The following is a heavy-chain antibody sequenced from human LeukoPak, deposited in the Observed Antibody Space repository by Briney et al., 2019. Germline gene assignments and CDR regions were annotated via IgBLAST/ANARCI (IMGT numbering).Heavy chain of an antibody. V-gene: IGHV4-34*01. D-gene: IGHD2-15*01. Sequence: PSETLSLTCAVYGGSFSGYYWSWIRQPPGKGLEWIGEINHSGSTNYNPSLKSRVTMSVDTSKNQFSLKLSSVTAADTAVYYCARVSVVVTAFDIWGQGTMVTVSS. CDR2: INHSGST. CDR3: ARVSVVVTAFDI. CDR1: GGSFSGYY. J-gene: IGHJ3*02.